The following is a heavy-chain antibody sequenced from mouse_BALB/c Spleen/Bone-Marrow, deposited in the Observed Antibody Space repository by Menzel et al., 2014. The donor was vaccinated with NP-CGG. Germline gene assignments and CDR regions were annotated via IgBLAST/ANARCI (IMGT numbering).Heavy chain of an antibody. CDR2: IWAGGST. J-gene: IGHJ4*01. D-gene: IGHD1-1*01. V-gene: IGHV2-9*02. CDR1: GFSLTSYG. Sequence: VMLVESGPGLVAPSQSLSITCTVSGFSLTSYGVHWVRQPPGKVLEWLGVIWAGGSTNYNSALMSRMSISKDNSKSQVFLKMNSLQTDDTAMYYCARGSYYEGAMDYWGQGTSVTVSS. CDR3: ARGSYYEGAMDY.